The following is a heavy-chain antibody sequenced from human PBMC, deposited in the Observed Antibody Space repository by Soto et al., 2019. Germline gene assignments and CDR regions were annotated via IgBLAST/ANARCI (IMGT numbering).Heavy chain of an antibody. J-gene: IGHJ5*02. CDR1: GGSVISGSYY. D-gene: IGHD3-3*01. V-gene: IGHV4-61*01. Sequence: SETLSLTCTFSGGSVISGSYYWSWIRQPPGKGLEWIGYIYYSGSTNYNPSLKSRVTISVDTSKNQFSLKLSSVTAADTAVYYCARGGGGNFWSGYYTSWFDPWGQGTLVTVSS. CDR2: IYYSGST. CDR3: ARGGGGNFWSGYYTSWFDP.